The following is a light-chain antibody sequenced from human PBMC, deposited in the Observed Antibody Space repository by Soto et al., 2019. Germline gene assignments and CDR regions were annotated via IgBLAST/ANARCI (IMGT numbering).Light chain of an antibody. Sequence: QSALTQPPSASGSPGQSVTISCTGTSSDVGGYNFVSWYQQHPGKAPKLLIYEVSKRPSGVPDRFSGSKSDNTASLTVSGLQAKDEADYYCSSFAGGNNLLFGGGTKLTVL. J-gene: IGLJ2*01. CDR1: SSDVGGYNF. CDR3: SSFAGGNNLL. V-gene: IGLV2-8*01. CDR2: EVS.